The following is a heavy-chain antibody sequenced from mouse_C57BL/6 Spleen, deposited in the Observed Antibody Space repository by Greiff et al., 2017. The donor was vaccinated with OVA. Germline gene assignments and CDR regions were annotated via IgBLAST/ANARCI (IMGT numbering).Heavy chain of an antibody. Sequence: QVQLQQPGAELVRPGSSVKLSCKASGYTFTSYWMHWVKQRPIQGLEWIGTIDPSDSETHYNQKFKDKDTLTVDKSSSTAYMQLSSLTSEDSAVYYCARGGYDYDGDYWGQGTTLTVSS. J-gene: IGHJ2*01. V-gene: IGHV1-52*01. D-gene: IGHD2-4*01. CDR2: IDPSDSET. CDR3: ARGGYDYDGDY. CDR1: GYTFTSYW.